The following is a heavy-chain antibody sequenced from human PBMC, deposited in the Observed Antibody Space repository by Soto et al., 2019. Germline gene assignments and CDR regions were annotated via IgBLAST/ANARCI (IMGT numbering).Heavy chain of an antibody. Sequence: ASVKVSCKASGGTFSSYTISWVRQAPGQGLEWMGRIIPILGIANYAQKFQGRVTITADKSTSTAYMELSSLRSEDTAVYYCARLHLGEPHDAFDIWGQGTMVTVSS. V-gene: IGHV1-69*02. CDR1: GGTFSSYT. CDR2: IIPILGIA. J-gene: IGHJ3*02. CDR3: ARLHLGEPHDAFDI. D-gene: IGHD3-16*01.